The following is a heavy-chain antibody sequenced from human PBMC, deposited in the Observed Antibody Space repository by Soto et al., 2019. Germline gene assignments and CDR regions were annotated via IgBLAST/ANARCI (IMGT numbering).Heavy chain of an antibody. CDR3: ASKGVVVVAAPYAFDI. D-gene: IGHD2-15*01. J-gene: IGHJ3*02. CDR2: IYHSGST. CDR1: SGSISSSNW. V-gene: IGHV4-4*02. Sequence: QVQLQESGPALVKPSGTLSLTCAVSSGSISSSNWWSWVRQPPGKGLEWIGEIYHSGSTNYNPSLKGRVTISVDKSKNQFSLKLSSVTAADTAVYYCASKGVVVVAAPYAFDIWGQGTMVTVSS.